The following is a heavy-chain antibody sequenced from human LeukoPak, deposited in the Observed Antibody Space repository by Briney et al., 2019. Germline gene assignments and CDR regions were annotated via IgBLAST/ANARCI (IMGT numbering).Heavy chain of an antibody. Sequence: SETLSLTCTVSGGSISSYYWSWIRQPPGKGLEWIGYIYYSGSTNYNPSLKSRVTISVDTSKNQFSLKLSSVTAADTAVYYCARERIQLWTEDYYYMDVWGKGTTVTVSS. V-gene: IGHV4-59*12. D-gene: IGHD5-18*01. CDR3: ARERIQLWTEDYYYMDV. CDR2: IYYSGST. J-gene: IGHJ6*03. CDR1: GGSISSYY.